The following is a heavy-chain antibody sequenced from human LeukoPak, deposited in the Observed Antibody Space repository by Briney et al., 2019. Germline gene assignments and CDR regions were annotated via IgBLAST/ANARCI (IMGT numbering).Heavy chain of an antibody. CDR1: GGSFSGYY. V-gene: IGHV4-34*01. CDR2: INHSGST. Sequence: PSETLSLTCAVYGGSFSGYYWSWIRQPPGKGLEWIGEINHSGSTNYNPSLKSRVTISVDTSKNQFSLKLSSVTAADTAVYYCARDGYNWNDLDYWGQGTLVTVSS. J-gene: IGHJ4*02. CDR3: ARDGYNWNDLDY. D-gene: IGHD1-20*01.